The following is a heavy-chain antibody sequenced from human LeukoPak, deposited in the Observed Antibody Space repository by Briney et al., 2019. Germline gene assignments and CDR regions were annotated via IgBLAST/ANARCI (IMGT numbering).Heavy chain of an antibody. CDR3: ARDQSIAVAGTALDY. J-gene: IGHJ4*02. D-gene: IGHD6-19*01. CDR1: GFTFSSYS. Sequence: GGSLRLSCAASGFTFSSYSMNWVRQAPGKGLEWVSSISSSSSYIYYADSVRGRFTISRDNAKNSLYLQMNSLRAEDTAVYYCARDQSIAVAGTALDYWGQGTLVTVSS. CDR2: ISSSSSYI. V-gene: IGHV3-21*01.